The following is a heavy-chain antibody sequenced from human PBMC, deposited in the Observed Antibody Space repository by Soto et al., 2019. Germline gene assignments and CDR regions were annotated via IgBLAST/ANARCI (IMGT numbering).Heavy chain of an antibody. CDR2: TYYRSKWYN. CDR3: ARGGIVVVPAAMYYGTDV. D-gene: IGHD2-2*01. CDR1: GDSVSSNSAA. Sequence: SQTLSLTCAISGDSVSSNSAAWNWIRQSPSRGLEWLGRTYYRSKWYNDYAVSVKSRITINPDTSKNQFSLQLNSVTPEDTAVYYCARGGIVVVPAAMYYGTDVWGQGTTVTVSS. V-gene: IGHV6-1*01. J-gene: IGHJ6*02.